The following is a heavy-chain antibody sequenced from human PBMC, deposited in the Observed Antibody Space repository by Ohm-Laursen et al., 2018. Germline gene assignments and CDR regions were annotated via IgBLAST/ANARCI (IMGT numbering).Heavy chain of an antibody. J-gene: IGHJ4*02. Sequence: PSDTLSLTCTVSGGSISSYYWNWIRQSPGKGLEWIGHIYHSGNAKYNPSLQSRVTILIDTSKYQFSLKLNSVTAADTAVYYCVRGGSRLVTAASLDYWGQGTLVTVSS. CDR1: GGSISSYY. CDR3: VRGGSRLVTAASLDY. D-gene: IGHD2-21*02. V-gene: IGHV4-59*07. CDR2: IYHSGNA.